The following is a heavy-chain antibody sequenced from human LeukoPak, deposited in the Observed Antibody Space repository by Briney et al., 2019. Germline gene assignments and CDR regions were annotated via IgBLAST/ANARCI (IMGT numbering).Heavy chain of an antibody. CDR1: GITFSSFA. CDR3: ARDPTLAFGGNPRYYFDY. J-gene: IGHJ4*02. V-gene: IGHV3-23*01. CDR2: ISGSGDNT. Sequence: PGGSLRLSCAASGITFSSFAMTWVRQAPGKGLEWVSAISGSGDNTYYADSVKGRFTISRDNSKNTLYLQMNSLRAEDTAVYYCARDPTLAFGGNPRYYFDYWGQGTLVTVSS. D-gene: IGHD4-23*01.